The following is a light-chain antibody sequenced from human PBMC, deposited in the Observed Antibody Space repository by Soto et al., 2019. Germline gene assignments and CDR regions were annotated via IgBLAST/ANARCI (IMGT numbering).Light chain of an antibody. J-gene: IGKJ1*01. CDR3: QQYNDWPT. Sequence: EVVMTQSPATLSVSPGERATLSCRASQIFGGNLAWYQQKPGQAPRLLIYRASTRATGIPDRFSGSGSGTEFTLTNSRLQSEDSAIYYCQQYNDWPTLGQGTKVEIK. CDR1: QIFGGN. V-gene: IGKV3-15*01. CDR2: RAS.